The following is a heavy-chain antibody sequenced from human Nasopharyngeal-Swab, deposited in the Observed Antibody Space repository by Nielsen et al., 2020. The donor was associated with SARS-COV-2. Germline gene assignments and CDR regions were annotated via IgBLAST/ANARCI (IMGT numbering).Heavy chain of an antibody. D-gene: IGHD4-17*01. J-gene: IGHJ4*02. CDR3: TRDPDYGDNEVLFDY. V-gene: IGHV3-49*04. Sequence: GESLKISCTTSGFTFGDYAMSWVRQAPGKGLEWVAFIRSKAYGGTTECAASVKGRFTISRDDSKTIAYLQMNSLKTEDTAVYYCTRDPDYGDNEVLFDYWGQGTLVTVSS. CDR2: IRSKAYGGTT. CDR1: GFTFGDYA.